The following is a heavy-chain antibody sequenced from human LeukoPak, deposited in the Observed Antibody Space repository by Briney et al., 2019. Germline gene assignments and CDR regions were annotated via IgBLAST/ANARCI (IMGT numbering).Heavy chain of an antibody. Sequence: SKTLSLTCTVSGGSISSHYWSWIRQPPGKGLEWIGYIYYSGSTNYNPSLKSRVTISVDTSKNQFSLKLSSVTAADTAVYYCARAPVPLGAFDVWGQGTMVTVSS. J-gene: IGHJ3*01. CDR2: IYYSGST. CDR1: GGSISSHY. CDR3: ARAPVPLGAFDV. V-gene: IGHV4-59*11. D-gene: IGHD3-16*01.